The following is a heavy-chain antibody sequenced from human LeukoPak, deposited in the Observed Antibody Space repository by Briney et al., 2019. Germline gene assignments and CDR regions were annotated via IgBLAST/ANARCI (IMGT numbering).Heavy chain of an antibody. J-gene: IGHJ4*02. CDR2: IYSGTT. V-gene: IGHV3-53*01. CDR1: GFSVSDNS. CDR3: ARRAGAYSHPYDY. Sequence: GGSPRLSCTVSGFSVSDNSMSWVRQAPGKGLEWVSFIYSGTTHYSDSVKGRFTISRDNSKNTLYLQMNSLRAEDTAVYYCARRAGAYSHPYDYWGQGTLVTVSS. D-gene: IGHD4/OR15-4a*01.